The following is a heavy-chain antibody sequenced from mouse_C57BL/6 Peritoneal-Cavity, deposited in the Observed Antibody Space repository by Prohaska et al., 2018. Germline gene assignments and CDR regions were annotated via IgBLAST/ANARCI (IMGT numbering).Heavy chain of an antibody. CDR1: GYTFTNYG. J-gene: IGHJ2*01. CDR2: INTYSGVP. Sequence: QIQLVQSGPELKKPGETVKISCKASGYTFTNYGMSCVKQAPGKGLKWMGWINTYSGVPTYADDFKGRFAFSLETSASTAYLQINNLKNEDTATYFCARLDGNYFDYWGKGTTLTVSS. D-gene: IGHD2-1*01. CDR3: ARLDGNYFDY. V-gene: IGHV9-3*01.